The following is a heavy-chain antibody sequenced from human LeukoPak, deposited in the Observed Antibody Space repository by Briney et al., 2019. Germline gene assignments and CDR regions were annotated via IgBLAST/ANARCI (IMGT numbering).Heavy chain of an antibody. CDR3: ARGSRDGYNSKGEYYFDY. CDR2: IYSGGNT. J-gene: IGHJ4*02. D-gene: IGHD5-24*01. Sequence: QAGGSLRLSCAASGFTVSSNYLSWVRQAPGKGLECVSVIYSGGNTYYADSVKGRFTISRDNSKNTLFLQMNSLRAEDTAVYYCARGSRDGYNSKGEYYFDYWGQGTLVTVSS. CDR1: GFTVSSNY. V-gene: IGHV3-53*01.